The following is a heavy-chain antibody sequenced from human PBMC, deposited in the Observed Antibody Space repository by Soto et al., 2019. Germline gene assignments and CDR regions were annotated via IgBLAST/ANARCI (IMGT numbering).Heavy chain of an antibody. CDR1: GGTFSSYA. J-gene: IGHJ4*02. D-gene: IGHD2-8*02. CDR3: ARDFRNTCTGASCIYFDY. V-gene: IGHV1-69*10. Sequence: ASVKVSCKASGGTFSSYAISWVRQAPGQGLEWMGGIIPILGTANSAEKFQGRVTLTTDTSTSTAYMELRSLTSDDTAVYFCARDFRNTCTGASCIYFDYWGQGTLVTVSS. CDR2: IIPILGTA.